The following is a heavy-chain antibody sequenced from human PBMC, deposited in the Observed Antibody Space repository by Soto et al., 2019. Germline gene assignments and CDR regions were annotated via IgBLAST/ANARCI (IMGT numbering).Heavy chain of an antibody. CDR2: IYYTGNT. CDR1: GASISSTNYY. D-gene: IGHD6-25*01. CDR3: ARSYSTGSIPNWFDP. V-gene: IGHV4-39*01. J-gene: IGHJ5*02. Sequence: SETLSLTCTVSGASISSTNYYWGWIRQPPGKGLEWIGTIYYTGNTYYNSSLESRVTISIDTSKNQFSLRLNSMTAADTAVYYCARSYSTGSIPNWFDPWGQGTLVTVSS.